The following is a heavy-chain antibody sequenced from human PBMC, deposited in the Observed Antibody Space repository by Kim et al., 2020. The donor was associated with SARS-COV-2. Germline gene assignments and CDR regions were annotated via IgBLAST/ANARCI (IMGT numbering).Heavy chain of an antibody. Sequence: GESLKISCKGSGYSFTTYWISWVRQMPGKGLDWMGRIDPSDSYTNYSPSFQGHVTISADKSISTAYLQWSSLKASDTAMYYCATLSATTGNSHFDYWGQGPLVTVSS. V-gene: IGHV5-10-1*01. CDR2: IDPSDSYT. D-gene: IGHD1-1*01. J-gene: IGHJ4*02. CDR3: ATLSATTGNSHFDY. CDR1: GYSFTTYW.